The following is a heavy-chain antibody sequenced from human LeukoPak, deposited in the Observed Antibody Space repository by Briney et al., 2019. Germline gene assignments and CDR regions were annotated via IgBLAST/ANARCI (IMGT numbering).Heavy chain of an antibody. CDR2: LIPIFGTA. CDR3: ARGNRHYYYYYYMDV. Sequence: ASVKVSCKASGGTFSSYAISWVRQAPAQGLECMGGLIPIFGTANYAQKFQGRVTITADESTSTAYMELSSLRSEDTAVYYCARGNRHYYYYYYMDVWGKGTTVTVSS. V-gene: IGHV1-69*01. D-gene: IGHD1-14*01. J-gene: IGHJ6*03. CDR1: GGTFSSYA.